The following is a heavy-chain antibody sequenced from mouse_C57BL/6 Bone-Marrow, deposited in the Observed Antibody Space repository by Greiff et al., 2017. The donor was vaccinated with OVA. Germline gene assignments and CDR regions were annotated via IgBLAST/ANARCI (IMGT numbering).Heavy chain of an antibody. CDR2: LLPGSGST. Sequence: QVQLQQSGAALMKPGASVKLSCKATGYTFTGYWIEWVKQRPGHGLELIGALLPGSGSTNYNAKFKGTATFTANTSSNTAYMQLSSLATEDSASYYCARHGGTAAYGGQGTLVTVSA. J-gene: IGHJ3*01. V-gene: IGHV1-9*01. CDR3: ARHGGTAAY. D-gene: IGHD4-1*01. CDR1: GYTFTGYW.